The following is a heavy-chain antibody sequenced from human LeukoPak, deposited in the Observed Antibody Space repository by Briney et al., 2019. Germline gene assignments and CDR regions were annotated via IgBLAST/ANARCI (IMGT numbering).Heavy chain of an antibody. CDR2: ISSSSTYI. D-gene: IGHD3-16*01. Sequence: GGSLRLSCAASGFTFSTYNINWVRQAPGKGLEWVSSISSSSTYIYYADSVKGRFTISRDNAKNSLYLQMNSLRAEDTAVYYCARSEYDYVWGSPYDYWGQGTLVTVSS. CDR3: ARSEYDYVWGSPYDY. CDR1: GFTFSTYN. V-gene: IGHV3-21*01. J-gene: IGHJ4*02.